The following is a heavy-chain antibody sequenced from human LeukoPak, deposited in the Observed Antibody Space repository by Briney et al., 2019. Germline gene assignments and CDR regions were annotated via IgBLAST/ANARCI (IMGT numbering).Heavy chain of an antibody. J-gene: IGHJ4*02. CDR3: ARGGIQLPFDY. CDR2: ISSSSSYI. Sequence: GGSLRLSCAASGFTFSSYGMSWVRQAPGKGLEWVSSISSSSSYIYYADSVKGRFTISRDNAKNSLYLQMNSLRAEDTAVYYCARGGIQLPFDYWGQGTLVTVSS. CDR1: GFTFSSYG. D-gene: IGHD5-18*01. V-gene: IGHV3-21*01.